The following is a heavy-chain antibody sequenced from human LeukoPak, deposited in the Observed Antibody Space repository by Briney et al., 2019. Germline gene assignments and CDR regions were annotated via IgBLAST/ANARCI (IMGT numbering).Heavy chain of an antibody. CDR1: GFTFSTYG. V-gene: IGHV3-33*05. D-gene: IGHD5-12*01. Sequence: GGSLRLSCAASGFTFSTYGMHWVRQAPGKGLEWVAVISYDGSNKYYVDSVKGRFTISRDNAKNSLYLQMNSLRAEDTAVYYCARVEASGYDYGAFDYWGQGTLVTVSS. CDR2: ISYDGSNK. J-gene: IGHJ4*02. CDR3: ARVEASGYDYGAFDY.